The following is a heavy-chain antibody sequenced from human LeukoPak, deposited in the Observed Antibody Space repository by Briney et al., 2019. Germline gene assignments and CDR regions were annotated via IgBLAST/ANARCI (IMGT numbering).Heavy chain of an antibody. J-gene: IGHJ6*02. CDR2: ISAYNGNT. Sequence: ASVKVSCKASGYTFTSYGISWVRQAPGQGLEWMGWISAYNGNTNYAQKLQGRVTMTTDTSTSIAYMELRSLRSDDTAVYYCARDGMGYGDYYGMDVWGQGTTVTVSS. CDR3: ARDGMGYGDYYGMDV. D-gene: IGHD4-17*01. V-gene: IGHV1-18*01. CDR1: GYTFTSYG.